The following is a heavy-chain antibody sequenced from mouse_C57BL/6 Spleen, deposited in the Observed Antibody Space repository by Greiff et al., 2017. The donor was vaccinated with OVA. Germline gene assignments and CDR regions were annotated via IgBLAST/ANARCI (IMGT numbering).Heavy chain of an antibody. CDR2: ISDGGSYT. Sequence: EVKLVESGGGLVKPGGSLKLSCAASGFTFSSYAMSWVRQTPEKRLEWVATISDGGSYTYYPDNVKGRFTISRDNAKNNLYLQMSHLKSEDTAMYYCARDDYYVSYAMDYWGQGTSVTVSS. V-gene: IGHV5-4*01. J-gene: IGHJ4*01. CDR3: ARDDYYVSYAMDY. CDR1: GFTFSSYA. D-gene: IGHD1-1*01.